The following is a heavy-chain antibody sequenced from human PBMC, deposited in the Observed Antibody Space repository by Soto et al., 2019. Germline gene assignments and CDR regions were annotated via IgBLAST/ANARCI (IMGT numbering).Heavy chain of an antibody. V-gene: IGHV5-51*01. Sequence: GESLKISCQASGYSFASYWIGWVRQMPGIDLEWMGIIYPGDSDTRYSPSFQGQVTISADKSLRTAYLQWTSLKASDTALYYCARTRSFTLGFYYDGMDVWGQGTTVTVSS. CDR1: GYSFASYW. J-gene: IGHJ6*02. D-gene: IGHD6-6*01. CDR3: ARTRSFTLGFYYDGMDV. CDR2: IYPGDSDT.